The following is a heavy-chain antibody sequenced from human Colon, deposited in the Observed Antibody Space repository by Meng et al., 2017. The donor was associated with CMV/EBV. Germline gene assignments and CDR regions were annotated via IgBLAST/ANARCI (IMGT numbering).Heavy chain of an antibody. D-gene: IGHD5-18*01. CDR3: ARRRYSYGYGY. CDR1: GFTFSSHA. V-gene: IGHV4-34*01. J-gene: IGHJ4*02. CDR2: INHSGST. Sequence: ESLKISCAASGFTFSSHAMSWVRQAPGKGLEWIGEINHSGSTNYNPSLKSRVTISVDTSKNQFSLKLSSVTAADTAVYYCARRRYSYGYGYWGQGTLVTVSS.